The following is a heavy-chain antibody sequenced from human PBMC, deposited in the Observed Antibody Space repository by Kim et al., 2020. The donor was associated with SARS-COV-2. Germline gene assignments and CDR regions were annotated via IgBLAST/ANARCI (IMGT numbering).Heavy chain of an antibody. Sequence: GGSLRLSCAASGFTFSSYAMSWVRQAPGKGLEWVSAISGSGGSTYYADSVKGRFTISRDNSKNTLYLQMNSLRAEDTAVYYCAKDQSSRDDYDNEDDAFDIWGQGTMVTVSS. J-gene: IGHJ3*02. CDR2: ISGSGGST. V-gene: IGHV3-23*01. CDR3: AKDQSSRDDYDNEDDAFDI. CDR1: GFTFSSYA. D-gene: IGHD4-17*01.